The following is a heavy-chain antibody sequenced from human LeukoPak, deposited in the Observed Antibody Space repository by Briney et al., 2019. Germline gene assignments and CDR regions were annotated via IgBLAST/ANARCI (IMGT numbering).Heavy chain of an antibody. V-gene: IGHV1-8*01. CDR1: GYTFTSYD. Sequence: ASVKVSCKASGYTFTSYDINWLRQATGQGLEWMGWMNPNSGNTGYAQKFQGRVTMTRNTSISTAYMELSSLRSEDTAVYYFARIKGYYDSSGYYYDSWFDPWGQGTLVTVYS. CDR3: ARIKGYYDSSGYYYDSWFDP. D-gene: IGHD3-22*01. J-gene: IGHJ5*02. CDR2: MNPNSGNT.